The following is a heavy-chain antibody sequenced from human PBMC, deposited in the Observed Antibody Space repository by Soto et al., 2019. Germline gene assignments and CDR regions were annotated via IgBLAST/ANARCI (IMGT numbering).Heavy chain of an antibody. CDR3: ARGGGIAVAGTHLDY. CDR2: IGGSGAGT. J-gene: IGHJ4*02. CDR1: GFTFSSYA. D-gene: IGHD6-19*01. Sequence: EVQLLESGGGLVQPGGSLRLSCAASGFTFSSYAMSWVRQAPGKGLEWVSGIGGSGAGTNYADSVKGRFTISRDNSKNTLYLQMSRLRAEDTAVYYWARGGGIAVAGTHLDYWGQGALVTVSS. V-gene: IGHV3-23*01.